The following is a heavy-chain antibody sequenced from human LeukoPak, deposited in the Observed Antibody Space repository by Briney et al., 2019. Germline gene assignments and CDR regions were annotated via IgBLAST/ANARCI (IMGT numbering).Heavy chain of an antibody. D-gene: IGHD3-22*01. CDR3: ARGDYYDSGEILD. CDR2: INPNSGGT. Sequence: ASVKVSCMASGYTFTGYYIHWVRQAPGQGLEWMGWINPNSGGTNYAQKFQGRVTITADKSTSTAYMELSSLRSEDTAVYYCARGDYYDSGEILDWGQGTLVTVSS. J-gene: IGHJ4*02. V-gene: IGHV1-2*02. CDR1: GYTFTGYY.